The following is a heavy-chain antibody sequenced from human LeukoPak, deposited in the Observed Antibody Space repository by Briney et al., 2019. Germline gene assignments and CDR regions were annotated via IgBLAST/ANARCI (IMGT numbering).Heavy chain of an antibody. CDR2: IIPIFGTA. CDR3: ARVVKSPDTTMVRGVTPSNWFDP. D-gene: IGHD3-10*01. CDR1: GGTFSSYA. J-gene: IGHJ5*02. Sequence: SVKVSCKASGGTFSSYAISWVRQAPGQGLEWMGGIIPIFGTANYAQKFQGRVTITADKSTSTAYMELSSLRSEDTAVYYCARVVKSPDTTMVRGVTPSNWFDPWGQGTLVTVSS. V-gene: IGHV1-69*06.